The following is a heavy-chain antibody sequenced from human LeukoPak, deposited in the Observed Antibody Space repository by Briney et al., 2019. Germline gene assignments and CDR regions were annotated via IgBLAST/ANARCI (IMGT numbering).Heavy chain of an antibody. D-gene: IGHD3-10*01. CDR1: GYTFTNYD. V-gene: IGHV1-8*01. J-gene: IGHJ5*02. CDR2: MNPNSGNT. Sequence: ASVKVSCKASGYTFTNYDIDWVRQATGQGLEWMGWMNPNSGNTGYTQKFQGRVTMTRNTSISTAYMELSSLRSEDTAVYYCARGGTAKSLDSGSFYIGWFDPWGQGTLVTVSS. CDR3: ARGGTAKSLDSGSFYIGWFDP.